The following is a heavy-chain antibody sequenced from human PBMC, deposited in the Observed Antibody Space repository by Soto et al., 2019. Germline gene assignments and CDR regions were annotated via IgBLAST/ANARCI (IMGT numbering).Heavy chain of an antibody. CDR3: RTQWLD. J-gene: IGHJ4*02. Sequence: SETLSLTCTVSYASVYGFYWSWIRQHPGKGLEWIGYVFHSGSSNYNPSLKSRVTISVDTSKSQISLRLTSVTAADTAVYYCRTQWLDWGQGTLVTVSS. CDR2: VFHSGSS. V-gene: IGHV4-59*02. D-gene: IGHD6-19*01. CDR1: YASVYGFY.